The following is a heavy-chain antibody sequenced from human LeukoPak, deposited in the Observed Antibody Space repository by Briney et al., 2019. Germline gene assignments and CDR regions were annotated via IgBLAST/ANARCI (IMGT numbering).Heavy chain of an antibody. CDR2: IYSGGST. CDR3: AKNSGYDHYYYYGMDV. Sequence: PGGSLRLSCAASGFTVSSNYMSWVRQAPGKGLEWVSVIYSGGSTYYADSVKGRFTISRDNSKNTLYLQMNSLRAEDTAVYYCAKNSGYDHYYYYGMDVWGQGTTVTVSS. D-gene: IGHD5-12*01. CDR1: GFTVSSNY. J-gene: IGHJ6*02. V-gene: IGHV3-53*01.